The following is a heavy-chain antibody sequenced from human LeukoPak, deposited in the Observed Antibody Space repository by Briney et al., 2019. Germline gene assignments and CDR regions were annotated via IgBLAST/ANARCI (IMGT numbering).Heavy chain of an antibody. D-gene: IGHD4-11*01. J-gene: IGHJ5*01. CDR3: VRDNYGVDS. CDR2: TSFDENKK. V-gene: IGHV3-30*03. CDR1: GFIFSDYG. Sequence: GGSLRLSCAASGFIFSDYGMHWVRQAPGKGLEWVAVTSFDENKKYYADSVKGRFIISRDNSRNTLYLQMTSLRVEDTAVYYCVRDNYGVDSWGQGTLVTVSS.